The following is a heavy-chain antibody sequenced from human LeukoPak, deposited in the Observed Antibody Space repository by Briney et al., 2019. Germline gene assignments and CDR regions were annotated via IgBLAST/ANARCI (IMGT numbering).Heavy chain of an antibody. CDR3: AREVGSGSSNWFDP. Sequence: SVKVSCKASGGTFSSYAISWVRQAPGQGLEWMGGIIPIFGAANYAQKFQGRVTITADESTSTAYMELSSLRSEDTAVYYCAREVGSGSSNWFDPWGQGTLVTVSS. D-gene: IGHD3-10*01. CDR2: IIPIFGAA. J-gene: IGHJ5*02. V-gene: IGHV1-69*01. CDR1: GGTFSSYA.